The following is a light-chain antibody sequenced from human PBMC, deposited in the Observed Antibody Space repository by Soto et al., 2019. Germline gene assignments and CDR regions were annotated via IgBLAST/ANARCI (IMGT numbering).Light chain of an antibody. CDR3: SSYTSSSTLV. CDR2: EVS. Sequence: QSALTQPASVSGSPGQSITISCTGTSSDVGGYNYVSWYQQHPGKAPKLMIYEVSKRPSGVSNRFSGSKSGNTASLTISGRQAEDEADYYCSSYTSSSTLVFGVGTQLTVL. CDR1: SSDVGGYNY. J-gene: IGLJ3*02. V-gene: IGLV2-14*01.